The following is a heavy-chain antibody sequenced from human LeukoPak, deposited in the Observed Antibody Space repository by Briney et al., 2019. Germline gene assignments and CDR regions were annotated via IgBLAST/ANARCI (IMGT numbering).Heavy chain of an antibody. D-gene: IGHD6-19*01. Sequence: GGSLRLSCAASGFTFSSYEMIWVRQAPGKGLEWISHTGSSGSDVYSADSVKGRFTISRDDAKNSVFLQMNSLRDEDTAIYYCARGLGWLPDYWGQGTLVTVSS. CDR1: GFTFSSYE. V-gene: IGHV3-48*03. CDR2: TGSSGSDV. CDR3: ARGLGWLPDY. J-gene: IGHJ4*02.